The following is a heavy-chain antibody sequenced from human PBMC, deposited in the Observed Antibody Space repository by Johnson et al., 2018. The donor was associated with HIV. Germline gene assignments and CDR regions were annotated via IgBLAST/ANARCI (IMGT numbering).Heavy chain of an antibody. V-gene: IGHV3-72*01. Sequence: VQLVESGGGLVQPGGSLRLSCAASGFTFSDHYMDWVRQAPGKGLEWVGRTRNKANSYTTEYAASVKGRFTISRVDSKNALFLQMNSLKTEDTAVYFCSTDQAGDYVWGSYRYAFDIWGQGTKVTVSS. J-gene: IGHJ3*02. D-gene: IGHD3-16*02. CDR3: STDQAGDYVWGSYRYAFDI. CDR2: TRNKANSYTT. CDR1: GFTFSDHY.